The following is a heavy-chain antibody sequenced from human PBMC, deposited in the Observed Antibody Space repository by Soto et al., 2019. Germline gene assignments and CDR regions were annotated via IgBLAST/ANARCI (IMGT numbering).Heavy chain of an antibody. Sequence: GGSLRLSCAASGFTFSSYAMSWVRQAPGKGLEWVSAISGSGGSTYYADSVKGRFTISRDNSKNTLYLQMNSLRAEDTAVYYCAKDRTRYYGSGSYYNVAIFPSNYWGQGTLVTVSS. D-gene: IGHD3-10*01. V-gene: IGHV3-23*01. J-gene: IGHJ4*02. CDR1: GFTFSSYA. CDR2: ISGSGGST. CDR3: AKDRTRYYGSGSYYNVAIFPSNY.